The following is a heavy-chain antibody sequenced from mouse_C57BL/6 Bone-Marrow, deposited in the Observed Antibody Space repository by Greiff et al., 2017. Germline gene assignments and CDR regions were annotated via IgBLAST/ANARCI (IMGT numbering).Heavy chain of an antibody. D-gene: IGHD1-1*01. CDR1: GYTFTSYW. J-gene: IGHJ1*03. CDR2: IYPGSGST. V-gene: IGHV1-55*01. Sequence: QVQLQQPGAELVKPGASVKMSCKASGYTFTSYWITWVKQRPGQGLEWIGDIYPGSGSTNYNEKFKSKATLTVDTSSSTAYMQLSSLTSEDSAVYYWASPYYYGSSPRWYFDVWGTGTTVTVSS. CDR3: ASPYYYGSSPRWYFDV.